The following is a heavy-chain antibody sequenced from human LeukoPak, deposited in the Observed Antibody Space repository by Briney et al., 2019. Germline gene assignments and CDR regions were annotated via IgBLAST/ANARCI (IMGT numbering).Heavy chain of an antibody. V-gene: IGHV1-2*02. CDR1: GYTFTGYY. J-gene: IGHJ4*02. CDR2: INPNSGDT. CDR3: ARGAQWLENLDY. Sequence: ASVKVSCKASGYTFTGYYMHWVRQAPGQGLEWMGWINPNSGDTNYAQKFQGRVTMTRDTPISTAYMELSRLRSDDTAVYYCARGAQWLENLDYWGQGTLVTVSS. D-gene: IGHD6-19*01.